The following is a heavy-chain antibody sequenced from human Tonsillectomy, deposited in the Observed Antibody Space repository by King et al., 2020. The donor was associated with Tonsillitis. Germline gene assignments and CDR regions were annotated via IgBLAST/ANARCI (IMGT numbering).Heavy chain of an antibody. CDR2: ISSSSSTI. Sequence: VQLVESGGGLVQPGGSLRLSCAASGFTFSSYSMNWVRQAPGKGLEWVSYISSSSSTIYYADSVKGRFTISRDNAKNSLYLQMNSLRAEDTAVYYCARDFMTTVTTMWIDAFGIWGQGTMVTVSS. J-gene: IGHJ3*02. D-gene: IGHD4-17*01. V-gene: IGHV3-48*04. CDR3: ARDFMTTVTTMWIDAFGI. CDR1: GFTFSSYS.